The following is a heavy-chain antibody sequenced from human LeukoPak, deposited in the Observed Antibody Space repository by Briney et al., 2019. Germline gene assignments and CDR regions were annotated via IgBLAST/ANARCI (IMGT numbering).Heavy chain of an antibody. D-gene: IGHD6-13*01. CDR2: IYPGDSDT. J-gene: IGHJ5*02. Sequence: GESLKISCKGSGXSFTSYWIGWVRQMPGKGLEWMWIIYPGDSDTRYSPSFQGQVTISADKSISTAYLQWSSLKASDTAMYYCARRGVEQQLVRNWFDPWGQGTLVTASS. CDR3: ARRGVEQQLVRNWFDP. CDR1: GXSFTSYW. V-gene: IGHV5-51*01.